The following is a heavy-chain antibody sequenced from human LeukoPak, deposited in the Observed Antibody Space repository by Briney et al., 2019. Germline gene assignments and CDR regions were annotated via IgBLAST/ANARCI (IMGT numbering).Heavy chain of an antibody. Sequence: PGGSLRLSCAASGFTFSSYEMNWVRQAPGKGLEWVSYISSSGSTIYYADSVKGRFTISRDNAKNSLYLQMNSLRAEDTAVYYCARGGTMIVSRDYFDYWRQGTLVTVSS. CDR2: ISSSGSTI. D-gene: IGHD3-22*01. CDR3: ARGGTMIVSRDYFDY. V-gene: IGHV3-48*03. J-gene: IGHJ4*02. CDR1: GFTFSSYE.